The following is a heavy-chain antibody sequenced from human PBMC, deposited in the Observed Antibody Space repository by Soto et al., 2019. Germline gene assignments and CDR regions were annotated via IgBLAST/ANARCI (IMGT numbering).Heavy chain of an antibody. CDR2: INHSGST. J-gene: IGHJ4*02. Sequence: QVQLQQWGAGLLKPSETLSLTCAVYGGSFSGYSWSGIRQPPGKGLEWIGEINHSGSTNYNPALKSRVTITVDTSKTQFSLKLSSVTAADTAVYYCARCISGGVDYWVQGTLVTVSS. V-gene: IGHV4-34*01. CDR3: ARCISGGVDY. CDR1: GGSFSGYS. D-gene: IGHD2-21*01.